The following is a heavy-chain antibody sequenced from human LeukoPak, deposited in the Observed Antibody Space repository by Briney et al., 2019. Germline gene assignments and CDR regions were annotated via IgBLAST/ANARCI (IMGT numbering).Heavy chain of an antibody. CDR2: INHSGST. CDR1: GGSFSGYY. Sequence: PSETLSLTCAVYGGSFSGYYWSWIRQPPGKGLEWIGEINHSGSTNYNPSLKSRVTISVDTSKNQFSLKLSSVTAADTAVYYCANSGALSSFDIWGQGTMVTVSS. V-gene: IGHV4-34*01. J-gene: IGHJ3*02. CDR3: ANSGALSSFDI. D-gene: IGHD7-27*01.